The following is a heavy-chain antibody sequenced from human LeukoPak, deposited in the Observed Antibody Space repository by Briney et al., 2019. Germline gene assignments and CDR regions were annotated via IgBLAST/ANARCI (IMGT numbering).Heavy chain of an antibody. CDR3: TRESTITMVRGVIGPRRNYYYYCGMDV. J-gene: IGHJ6*04. CDR1: GFTFGDYA. CDR2: ISRKAYGGTT. D-gene: IGHD3-10*01. Sequence: PGRSLRLSCTASGFTFGDYAMSWVRQAPGKGLEWIGFISRKAYGGTTEYAASVKSRFTISRDDSKSIAYLQMNSLKTEDTAVYYCTRESTITMVRGVIGPRRNYYYYCGMDVWGKGTTVTVSS. V-gene: IGHV3-49*04.